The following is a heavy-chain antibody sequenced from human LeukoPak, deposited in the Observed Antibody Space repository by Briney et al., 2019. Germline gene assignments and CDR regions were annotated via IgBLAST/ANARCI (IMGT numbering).Heavy chain of an antibody. CDR2: IIPIFGTA. CDR1: GGTFSGYA. J-gene: IGHJ4*02. Sequence: SVKDSCKASGGTFSGYAISWVRQAPGQGLEWMGGIIPIFGTANYAQKFQGRVTITADESTSTAYMELSSLRSEDTAVYYCARDDRGGSSDYWGQGTLVTVSS. D-gene: IGHD2-15*01. V-gene: IGHV1-69*13. CDR3: ARDDRGGSSDY.